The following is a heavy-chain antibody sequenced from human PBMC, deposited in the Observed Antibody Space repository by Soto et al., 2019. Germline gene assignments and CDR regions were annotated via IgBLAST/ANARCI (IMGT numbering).Heavy chain of an antibody. CDR2: INNDGTKT. D-gene: IGHD3-22*01. CDR1: GFTLSSFF. J-gene: IGHJ4*02. Sequence: GGSLRLSCAASGFTLSSFFMHWVRQGPGKGLVWVSRINNDGTKTTYADSVKGRFTISRDNAKNTVHLQMNSLRAEDTVVYFCVRDQDSRGYSVFNHWGQGTQVTVSS. V-gene: IGHV3-74*01. CDR3: VRDQDSRGYSVFNH.